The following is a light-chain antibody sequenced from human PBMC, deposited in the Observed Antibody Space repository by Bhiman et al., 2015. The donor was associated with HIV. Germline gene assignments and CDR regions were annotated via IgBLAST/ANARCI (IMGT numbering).Light chain of an antibody. CDR2: QDD. Sequence: SYELTQTPSVSVSPGQTAIITCSGDRLGDKYACWYQQKPGQSPILIIYQDDKRPSGIPERFSGSNSGNTATLTISGTQAMDEADYYCQAWDSSTGVFGTGTKVTVL. J-gene: IGLJ1*01. CDR1: RLGDKY. CDR3: QAWDSSTGV. V-gene: IGLV3-1*01.